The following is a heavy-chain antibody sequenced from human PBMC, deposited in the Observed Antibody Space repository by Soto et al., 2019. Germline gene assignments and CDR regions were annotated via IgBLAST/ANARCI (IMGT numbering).Heavy chain of an antibody. Sequence: ETLSLTCTVSGGSISSYFWSWFRQPPGKGLEWIGYIYYSGSTNYNPSLKSRVTISVDTSKNHFSLKLTSVTAADTAVYYCARDSRASFDYWGQGTLVTVSS. J-gene: IGHJ4*02. CDR1: GGSISSYF. V-gene: IGHV4-59*01. CDR2: IYYSGST. CDR3: ARDSRASFDY.